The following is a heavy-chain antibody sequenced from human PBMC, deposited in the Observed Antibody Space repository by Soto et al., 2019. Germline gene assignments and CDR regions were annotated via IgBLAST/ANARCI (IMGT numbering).Heavy chain of an antibody. D-gene: IGHD3-3*01. Sequence: EVQLLESGGGLVQPGGSLRLSCAASGFTFSSYAMSWVRQAPGKGLEWVSAISGSGGSTYYADSVKGRFTISRDNSKNTLYLQMSGLRAEDTAVYYCAQSYYDFWSGYSYWGQGTLVTVSS. CDR2: ISGSGGST. J-gene: IGHJ4*02. V-gene: IGHV3-23*01. CDR1: GFTFSSYA. CDR3: AQSYYDFWSGYSY.